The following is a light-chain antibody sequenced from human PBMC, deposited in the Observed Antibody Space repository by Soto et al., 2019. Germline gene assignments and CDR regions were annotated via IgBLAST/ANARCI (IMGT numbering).Light chain of an antibody. V-gene: IGKV1-5*03. CDR1: QSINTW. Sequence: DIQMTQSPSTLSASVGDRVTITCRASQSINTWLAWYQHKPGKAPKLLIYKASSLEGGVPSRFSGSGSGTEFTLTISSLQPDDFATYYCQQYNTYSHTFGQGTKVETK. CDR2: KAS. CDR3: QQYNTYSHT. J-gene: IGKJ2*01.